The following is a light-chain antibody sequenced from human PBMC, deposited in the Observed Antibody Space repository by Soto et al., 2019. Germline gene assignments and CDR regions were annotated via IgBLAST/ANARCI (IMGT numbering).Light chain of an antibody. V-gene: IGLV2-14*01. CDR3: SSYTSSSSVV. CDR1: SSDVGGYNY. CDR2: DVS. J-gene: IGLJ2*01. Sequence: QSALTQPASVSGSPGQSITISCTGTSSDVGGYNYVSWYQQHPGKAPKLMIYDVSNRPSGVSNRFSGSKSGNTASLTISGVQADDEADYYCSSYTSSSSVVFGGGTKVTVL.